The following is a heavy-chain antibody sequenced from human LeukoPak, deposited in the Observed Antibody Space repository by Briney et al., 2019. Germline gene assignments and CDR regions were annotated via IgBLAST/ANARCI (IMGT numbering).Heavy chain of an antibody. D-gene: IGHD5-18*01. CDR3: ARGSGYSYGFYFDY. Sequence: ASVKVSCKASGGTFSSYAISWVRQAPGQGLEWMGRVIPIFGTANYAQKFQGRVTITTDESTSTAYMELSSLRSEDTAVYYCARGSGYSYGFYFDYWGQGTLVTVSS. CDR1: GGTFSSYA. J-gene: IGHJ4*02. CDR2: VIPIFGTA. V-gene: IGHV1-69*05.